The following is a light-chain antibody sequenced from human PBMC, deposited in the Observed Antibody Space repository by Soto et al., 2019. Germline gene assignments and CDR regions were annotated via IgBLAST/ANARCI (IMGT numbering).Light chain of an antibody. J-gene: IGKJ4*01. Sequence: EMVLTQSPGTLSLSPGERATLSCRASQNININYLAWYQQKPGQAPRLLIYGSSIRATGIPDRFSVSGSGTDFALTIYRMEPEDFAVYYCQHYGSSPLPFGGGTKVQIK. V-gene: IGKV3-20*01. CDR2: GSS. CDR3: QHYGSSPLP. CDR1: QNININY.